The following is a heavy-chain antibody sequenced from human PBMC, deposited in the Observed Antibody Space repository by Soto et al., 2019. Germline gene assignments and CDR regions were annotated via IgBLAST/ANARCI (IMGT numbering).Heavy chain of an antibody. CDR1: GFTFSSYG. CDR2: IWYDGSNK. V-gene: IGHV3-33*03. D-gene: IGHD3-10*01. CDR3: ARFSGSGSYQRGWAFDI. Sequence: GGSLRLSCAASGFTFSSYGMHWVRQAPGKGLEWVAVIWYDGSNKYYAGSVKGRFAISRDNSKNTLYLQMNSLRAEDTAVYYCARFSGSGSYQRGWAFDIWGQGTMVTVSS. J-gene: IGHJ3*02.